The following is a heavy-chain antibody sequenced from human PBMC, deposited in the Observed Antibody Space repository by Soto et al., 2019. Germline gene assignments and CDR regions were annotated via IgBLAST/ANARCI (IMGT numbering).Heavy chain of an antibody. J-gene: IGHJ5*02. CDR3: ARGITMVRGVIPFDP. Sequence: SETLSLTCTVSGCSISSGGYSWSWIRQPPGKGLEWIGYIYHSGSTYYNPSLKSRVTISVDRSKNQFSLELSSVTAADTAVYYCARGITMVRGVIPFDPWGQGTLVTVSS. D-gene: IGHD3-10*01. CDR1: GCSISSGGYS. V-gene: IGHV4-30-2*01. CDR2: IYHSGST.